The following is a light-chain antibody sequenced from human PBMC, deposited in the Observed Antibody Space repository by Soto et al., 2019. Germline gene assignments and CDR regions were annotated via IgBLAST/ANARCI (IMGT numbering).Light chain of an antibody. Sequence: IQMTQSRSSLSSSVVERVTVTFRASQGINSFLAWYQQKPGKAPKLLIYAASTLQSGVPSRFSGSGSGTDFTLTISSLQPEDFATYYCQQLERYPSTFGGGTKVDIK. CDR3: QQLERYPST. J-gene: IGKJ4*01. CDR2: AAS. V-gene: IGKV1-9*01. CDR1: QGINSF.